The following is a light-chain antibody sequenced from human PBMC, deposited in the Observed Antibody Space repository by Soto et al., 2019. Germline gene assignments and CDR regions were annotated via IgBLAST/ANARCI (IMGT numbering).Light chain of an antibody. CDR1: SSNIGRNT. V-gene: IGLV1-44*01. CDR3: AAWDDGLNGYV. J-gene: IGLJ1*01. CDR2: NNG. Sequence: QSVLTQPPSPSGTPGHRVTISCSGSSSNIGRNTVSWYQHLPRTAPKLLIYNNGQRPSGVPDRFSASKSGTSASLAISWLQSDDEAYYYCAAWDDGLNGYVFGTGTKVTVL.